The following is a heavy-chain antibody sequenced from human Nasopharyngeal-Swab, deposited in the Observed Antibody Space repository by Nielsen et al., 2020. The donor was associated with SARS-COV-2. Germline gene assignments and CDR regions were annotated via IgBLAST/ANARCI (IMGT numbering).Heavy chain of an antibody. CDR3: ARGVYPHFDY. D-gene: IGHD2-8*01. J-gene: IGHJ4*02. CDR2: INHSGST. CDR1: GGSFSGYY. V-gene: IGHV4-34*01. Sequence: SETLSLTCAVYGGSFSGYYWSWIRRPPGKGLEWIGEINHSGSTNYNPSLKSRVTISVDTSKNQFSLKLSSVTAADTAVYYCARGVYPHFDYWGQGTLVTVSS.